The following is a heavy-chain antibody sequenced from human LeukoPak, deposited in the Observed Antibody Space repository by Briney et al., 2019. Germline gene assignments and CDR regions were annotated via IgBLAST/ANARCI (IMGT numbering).Heavy chain of an antibody. CDR2: INPNSGGT. D-gene: IGHD3-3*01. Sequence: ASVKVSCKASGYTFTGYYMHWVRQAPGQGLEWMGWINPNSGGTNYAQKFQGRVTMTRDTSISTAYMELSRLRSDDTAVYYCARDLDFWSGLGDWGQGTLVTVSS. CDR1: GYTFTGYY. V-gene: IGHV1-2*02. CDR3: ARDLDFWSGLGD. J-gene: IGHJ4*02.